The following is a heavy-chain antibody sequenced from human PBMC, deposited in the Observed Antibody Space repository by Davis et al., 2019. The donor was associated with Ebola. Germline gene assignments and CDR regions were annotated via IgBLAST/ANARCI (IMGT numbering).Heavy chain of an antibody. CDR2: IYHSGST. CDR1: GGSISSSNW. CDR3: SRRDFWSGYHFDY. Sequence: MPSETLSLTCAVSGGSISSSNWWSWVRQPPGKGLEWIGEIYHSGSTNYNPSLKSRVTISVDTSKNQFSLKLSSVTAADTAVYYCSRRDFWSGYHFDYWGQGTLVTVSS. D-gene: IGHD3-3*01. V-gene: IGHV4-4*02. J-gene: IGHJ4*02.